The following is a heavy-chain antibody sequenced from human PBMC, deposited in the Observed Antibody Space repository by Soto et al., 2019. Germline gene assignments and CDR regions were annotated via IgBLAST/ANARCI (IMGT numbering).Heavy chain of an antibody. D-gene: IGHD3-3*01. CDR1: GFTFTNYW. J-gene: IGHJ4*02. CDR2: IKQDGSEK. Sequence: EAQLVESGGGLVQPGGSLRLSCAASGFTFTNYWMSWVRQAPGKGLEWVANIKQDGSEKYYADSAKGRFIISRDNAKTLLYLQMNSLRAEDTAVYYCARDMCVFWSVYPEGGFDYWGQGTPVTVSS. CDR3: ARDMCVFWSVYPEGGFDY. V-gene: IGHV3-7*01.